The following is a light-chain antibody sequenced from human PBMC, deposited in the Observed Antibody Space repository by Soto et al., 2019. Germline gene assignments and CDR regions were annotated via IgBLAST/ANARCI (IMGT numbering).Light chain of an antibody. CDR2: GAS. V-gene: IGKV3-20*01. CDR3: QQYGSSPTWT. Sequence: EIVLTQSPGTLSLSPGERATLSCRASQSVSTRSLAWYQQKPGQAPRLLISGASSRAADIPDRFSGSGSGTDFTLTISRLEPEDSAVYYCQQYGSSPTWTFGQGTKVDIK. CDR1: QSVSTRS. J-gene: IGKJ1*01.